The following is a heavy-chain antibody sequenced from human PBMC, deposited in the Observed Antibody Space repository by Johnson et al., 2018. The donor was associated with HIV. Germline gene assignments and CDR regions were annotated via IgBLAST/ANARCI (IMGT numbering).Heavy chain of an antibody. J-gene: IGHJ3*02. V-gene: IGHV3-33*01. CDR2: IRYDGSNK. Sequence: QVQLVESGGGVVQPGRSLRLSCAASGFTFSRYGMHWVRQAPGKGLEWVAFIRYDGSNKYYADSVKGRFTISRDNSKNTLYLQMNSLRAEDTAVYYCARSQPEEYSSSSDAFDIWGQGTMVTVSS. CDR3: ARSQPEEYSSSSDAFDI. CDR1: GFTFSRYG. D-gene: IGHD6-6*01.